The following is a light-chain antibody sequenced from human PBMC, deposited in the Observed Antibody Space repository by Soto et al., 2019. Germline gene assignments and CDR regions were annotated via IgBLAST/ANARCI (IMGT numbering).Light chain of an antibody. CDR2: GAS. CDR1: QSVSSGF. V-gene: IGKV3-20*01. J-gene: IGKJ1*01. CDR3: QQYGSSRRT. Sequence: EIVLTQSPGTLSLSPGERATLSCRASQSVSSGFLSWYQQKPGQAPRLLIYGASSRATGIPDRFSGSVSGTDFTLTISRLEPEDFGVYYCQQYGSSRRTFGQGTKVEIK.